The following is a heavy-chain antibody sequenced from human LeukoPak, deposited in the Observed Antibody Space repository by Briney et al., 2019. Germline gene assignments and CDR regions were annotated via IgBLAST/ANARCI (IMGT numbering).Heavy chain of an antibody. J-gene: IGHJ1*01. Sequence: GRSLRLSCAASGFTFSSYGMHWVRQAPGKGLEWVAAIWYDGGIQYYADSVKGRFTISRDNSKNTLYLQMDSLRAEDTAVYYCARAGYCSGGSCYGRAYCGHGIRLSVSS. D-gene: IGHD2-15*01. V-gene: IGHV3-33*01. CDR1: GFTFSSYG. CDR3: ARAGYCSGGSCYGRAY. CDR2: IWYDGGIQ.